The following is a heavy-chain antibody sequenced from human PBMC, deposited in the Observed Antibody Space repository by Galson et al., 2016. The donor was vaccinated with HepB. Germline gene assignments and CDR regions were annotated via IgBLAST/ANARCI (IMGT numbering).Heavy chain of an antibody. CDR2: ISPNSGDT. CDR1: GYNFYGHY. Sequence: QSGAEVKKPGESLRISCKASGYNFYGHYIHWVRQAPGQGLEWMGWISPNSGDTKFTQRFEGRVTMTRDTSNSTASMELKRLRSDDTAVYYCAREVGNSHAFDTWGQGTMVTVPA. V-gene: IGHV1-2*02. CDR3: AREVGNSHAFDT. D-gene: IGHD1-26*01. J-gene: IGHJ3*02.